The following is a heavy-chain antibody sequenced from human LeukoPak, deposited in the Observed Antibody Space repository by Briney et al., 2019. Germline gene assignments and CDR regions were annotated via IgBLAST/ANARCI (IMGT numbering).Heavy chain of an antibody. D-gene: IGHD6-13*01. CDR3: AKDSEIAAAGSYWYFDL. CDR2: ISYDGSNK. V-gene: IGHV3-30*18. Sequence: PGGSLRLSCAASGFTFRSYDMLWVRQAPGKGVQWVAVISYDGSNKYHTDSVKGRFTISRENSKNTLYLQMNRRRAEDTAVYYCAKDSEIAAAGSYWYFDLWGRGTLVTVSS. CDR1: GFTFRSYD. J-gene: IGHJ2*01.